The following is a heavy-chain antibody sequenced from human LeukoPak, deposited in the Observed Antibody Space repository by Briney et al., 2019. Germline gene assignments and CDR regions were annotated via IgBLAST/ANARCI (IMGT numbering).Heavy chain of an antibody. CDR3: ARWGAICSGGSCYYVGAFDI. V-gene: IGHV3-21*01. J-gene: IGHJ3*02. D-gene: IGHD2-15*01. Sequence: GGSLRLSCAASGFTFSSYSMNWVRQAPGKGLEWVSSISSSSSYIYYADSVKGRFTISRDNAKNSLYLQMNSLRAEDTAVYYCARWGAICSGGSCYYVGAFDIWGQGTMVTVSS. CDR1: GFTFSSYS. CDR2: ISSSSSYI.